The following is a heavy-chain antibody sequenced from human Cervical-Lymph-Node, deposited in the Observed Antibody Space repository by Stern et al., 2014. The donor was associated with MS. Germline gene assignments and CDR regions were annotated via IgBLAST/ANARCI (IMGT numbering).Heavy chain of an antibody. Sequence: QVQLGQSGSGLVKPSQTLSLTCAVSGGSISSGGYSWSWIRQPPGKGLEWIGYINHRGSTYYNPSLKSRVTISVDRSKNQFPLKLSSVTAADTAVYYCARSSTVTPNAFDIWGQGTMVTVSS. J-gene: IGHJ3*02. CDR1: GGSISSGGYS. V-gene: IGHV4-30-2*01. D-gene: IGHD4-17*01. CDR3: ARSSTVTPNAFDI. CDR2: INHRGST.